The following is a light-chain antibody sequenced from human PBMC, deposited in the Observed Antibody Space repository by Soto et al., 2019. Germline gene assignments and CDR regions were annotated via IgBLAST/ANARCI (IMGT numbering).Light chain of an antibody. CDR3: SSYTRSSTYVV. Sequence: QSALTQPASVSGSPGQSITISCTGTSSDVGGYNYVSWYQQHPDKAPKLMIYEVSNRPSGVSNRFSGSKSGNTASLTISGLQAEDEADYYCSSYTRSSTYVVFGGGTKLTVL. CDR1: SSDVGGYNY. J-gene: IGLJ2*01. V-gene: IGLV2-14*01. CDR2: EVS.